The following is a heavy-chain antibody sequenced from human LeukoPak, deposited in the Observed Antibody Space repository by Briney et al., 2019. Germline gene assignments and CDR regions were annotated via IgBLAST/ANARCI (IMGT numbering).Heavy chain of an antibody. CDR2: ISSSSSTI. CDR3: AKTPGYSYGTNYFDY. J-gene: IGHJ4*02. CDR1: GFTFSSYS. V-gene: IGHV3-48*04. Sequence: GGSLRLSCAASGFTFSSYSMNWVRQAPGKGLEWVSYISSSSSTIYYADSVKGRFTISRDNAKNSLYLQMNSLRAEDTAVYYCAKTPGYSYGTNYFDYWGQGTLVTVSS. D-gene: IGHD5-18*01.